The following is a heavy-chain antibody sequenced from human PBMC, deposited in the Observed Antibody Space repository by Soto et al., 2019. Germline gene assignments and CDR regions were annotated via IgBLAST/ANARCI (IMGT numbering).Heavy chain of an antibody. CDR2: VSWNSGSI. Sequence: EVQLVESGGGLVQPGRSLRLSCAASGFTFDDYAMHWVRQAPGKGLEWVSGVSWNSGSIGYADSVKGRFTISRDNAKNSLYLQMNSLRAEDTALDYCAKGPYCTNGVCYHYFDYWGQGTLVTVSS. D-gene: IGHD2-8*01. J-gene: IGHJ4*02. CDR3: AKGPYCTNGVCYHYFDY. CDR1: GFTFDDYA. V-gene: IGHV3-9*01.